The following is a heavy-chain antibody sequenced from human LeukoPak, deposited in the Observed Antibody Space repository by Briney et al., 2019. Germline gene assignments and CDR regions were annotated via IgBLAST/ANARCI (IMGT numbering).Heavy chain of an antibody. CDR2: IYYSGST. D-gene: IGHD3-22*01. Sequence: SETLSLTCTVFGGSISSYYWSWIRQPPGKGLEWIGYIYYSGSTNYNPSLKSRVTISVDTSKNQFSLKLSSVTAADTAVYYCARVPSLYYYDSSGYEMGEYYFDYWGQGTLVTVSS. CDR1: GGSISSYY. J-gene: IGHJ4*02. V-gene: IGHV4-59*12. CDR3: ARVPSLYYYDSSGYEMGEYYFDY.